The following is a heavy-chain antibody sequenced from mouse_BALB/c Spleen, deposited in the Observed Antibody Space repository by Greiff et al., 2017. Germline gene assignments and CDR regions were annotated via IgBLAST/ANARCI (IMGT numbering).Heavy chain of an antibody. CDR1: GFTFSSFG. D-gene: IGHD2-4*01. J-gene: IGHJ1*01. CDR3: ARSGGLRPWYFDV. V-gene: IGHV5-17*02. CDR2: ISSGSSTI. Sequence: EVQGVESGGGLVQPGGSRKLSCAASGFTFSSFGMHWVRQAPEKGLEWVAYISSGSSTIYYADTVKGRFTISRDNPKNTLFLQMTSLRSEDTAMYYCARSGGLRPWYFDVWGAGTTVTVSS.